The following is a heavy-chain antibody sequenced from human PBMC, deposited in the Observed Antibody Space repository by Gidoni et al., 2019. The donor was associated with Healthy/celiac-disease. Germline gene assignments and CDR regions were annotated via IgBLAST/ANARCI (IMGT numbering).Heavy chain of an antibody. CDR3: AKSGYCSSTSCYIGGGIFDY. V-gene: IGHV3-30*18. Sequence: QVQLVESGGGVVQPGRSLRLSCAASGFTFSSYGLHWVRQAPGKGLEWVAVISYDGSNKYYADSVKGRFTISRDNSKNTLYLQMNSLRAEDTAVYYCAKSGYCSSTSCYIGGGIFDYWGQGTLVTVSS. J-gene: IGHJ4*02. CDR1: GFTFSSYG. D-gene: IGHD2-2*02. CDR2: ISYDGSNK.